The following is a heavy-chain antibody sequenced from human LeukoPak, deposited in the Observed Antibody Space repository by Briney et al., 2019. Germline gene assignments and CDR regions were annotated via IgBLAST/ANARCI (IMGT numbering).Heavy chain of an antibody. Sequence: RLGGSLRLSCAASGFTFDDYGMTWVRQVPGKGLEWVSGINWDGSSTGYADSVKGRFTISRDNAKNSLYLQMNSLRAEDTALYYCTRGRTININYGDYDQWGQGALVTVSS. D-gene: IGHD4-17*01. V-gene: IGHV3-20*04. CDR1: GFTFDDYG. CDR2: INWDGSST. CDR3: TRGRTININYGDYDQ. J-gene: IGHJ4*02.